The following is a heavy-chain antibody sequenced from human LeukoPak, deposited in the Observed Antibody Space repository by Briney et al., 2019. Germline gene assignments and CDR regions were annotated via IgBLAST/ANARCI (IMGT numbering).Heavy chain of an antibody. J-gene: IGHJ4*02. V-gene: IGHV4-59*01. D-gene: IGHD3-22*01. CDR2: IYYSGST. Sequence: PSETLSLTCTVSGGSISSYYWSWIRQPPGKGLEWIGYIYYSGSTNYNPSLKSRVTISVDTSKNQFSLKLSSVTAADTAVYYCAREQYYDSSGYAFDYWGQGTLVTVSS. CDR1: GGSISSYY. CDR3: AREQYYDSSGYAFDY.